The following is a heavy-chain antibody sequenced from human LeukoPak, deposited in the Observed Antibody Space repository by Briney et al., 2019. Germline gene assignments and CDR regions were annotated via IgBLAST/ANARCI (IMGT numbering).Heavy chain of an antibody. J-gene: IGHJ4*02. CDR1: GFTFSSYA. V-gene: IGHV3-23*01. CDR2: ISGSGGST. Sequence: GGSLRLSCAASGFTFSSYAMSWVRQAPGKGLEWGSAISGSGGSTYYADSVKSRFTISRDNSKNTLYLQMNSLRAEDTAVYYCAKPYSENYGANWGQGTLVTVSS. CDR3: AKPYSENYGAN. D-gene: IGHD1-26*01.